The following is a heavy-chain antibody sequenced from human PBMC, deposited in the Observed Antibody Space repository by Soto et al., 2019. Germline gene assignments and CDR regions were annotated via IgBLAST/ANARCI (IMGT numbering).Heavy chain of an antibody. Sequence: SETLSLTCSVSGGSVSYNSYYWGWIRQPPGKGLEWVGGIFYTGTTYYNPSLKDRLSISVDTSKNSFSFNLTSVTAADTAVYFCARLVVVAPVANVWGQGALVTVSS. J-gene: IGHJ4*02. CDR2: IFYTGTT. V-gene: IGHV4-39*01. CDR1: GGSVSYNSYY. D-gene: IGHD2-21*01. CDR3: ARLVVVAPVANV.